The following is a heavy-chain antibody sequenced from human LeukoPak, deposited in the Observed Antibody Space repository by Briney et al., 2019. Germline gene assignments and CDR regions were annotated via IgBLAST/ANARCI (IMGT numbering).Heavy chain of an antibody. CDR2: IYYSGST. CDR1: GGSISSYY. Sequence: PSETLSLTCTVSGGSISSYYWSWIRQPPGKGLEWIGYIYYSGSTNYNPSLKSRVTISVDTSKNQFSLKLSSVTAADTAVYYCARVPPHYDILTGYYHDWYFDLWGRGTLVTVSS. V-gene: IGHV4-59*01. D-gene: IGHD3-9*01. J-gene: IGHJ2*01. CDR3: ARVPPHYDILTGYYHDWYFDL.